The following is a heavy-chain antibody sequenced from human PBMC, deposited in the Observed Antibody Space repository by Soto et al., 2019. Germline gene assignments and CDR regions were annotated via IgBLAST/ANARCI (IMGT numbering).Heavy chain of an antibody. Sequence: QVQLQQWGAGLLKPSETLSLTCAVYGGSFSGYSGIRQPPGMGLEWIGEVTHSGSTLYNPSLKSRVTTSIDTSKNQFSLKLTSVTAADTAVYYCAITGTYNWFDPWGQGTLVTVSS. V-gene: IGHV4-34*01. CDR2: VTHSGST. CDR3: AITGTYNWFDP. J-gene: IGHJ5*02. D-gene: IGHD7-27*01. CDR1: GGSFSGYS.